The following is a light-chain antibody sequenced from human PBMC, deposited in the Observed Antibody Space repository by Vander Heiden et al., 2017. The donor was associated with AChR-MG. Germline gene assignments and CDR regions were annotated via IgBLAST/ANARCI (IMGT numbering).Light chain of an antibody. V-gene: IGLV1-47*02. J-gene: IGLJ3*02. CDR3: AAWDDSLSGPV. CDR2: NNN. CDR1: NSNIGSNY. Sequence: SVLTQPPSSSGTPRQGVSISRSGSNSNIGSNYVYWYQQLPGTAADLLIYNNNQRPSGVPDRFSGSKSGTSASLAISGLRSEDEADYYCAAWDDSLSGPVFGGGTKLTVL.